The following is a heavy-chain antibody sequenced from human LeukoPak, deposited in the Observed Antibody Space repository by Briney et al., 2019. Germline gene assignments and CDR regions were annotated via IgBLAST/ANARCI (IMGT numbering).Heavy chain of an antibody. V-gene: IGHV4-34*01. CDR2: INHSGST. D-gene: IGHD6-19*01. Sequence: SETLSLTCAVYGGSFSGYYWSWIRQPPGKGLEWIGEINHSGSTNYNPSLKSRVTIPVDTSKNQFSLKLSSVTAADTAVYYCARQGSSGWYPYYYYYYMDVWGKGTTVTISS. J-gene: IGHJ6*03. CDR3: ARQGSSGWYPYYYYYYMDV. CDR1: GGSFSGYY.